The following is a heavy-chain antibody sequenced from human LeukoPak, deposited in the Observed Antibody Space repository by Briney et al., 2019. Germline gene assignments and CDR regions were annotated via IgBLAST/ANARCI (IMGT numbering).Heavy chain of an antibody. V-gene: IGHV4-59*08. J-gene: IGHJ4*02. Sequence: SETLSLTCTVSGGSLSEYYWSWIRQPPGKGLEWIGSSYNSGSTNYNPSLKSRVTISVDTSKNQLSLRLSSVTAADTAVYYCARHRSGPFDSWGQGTLVTVSS. CDR1: GGSLSEYY. D-gene: IGHD3-3*01. CDR3: ARHRSGPFDS. CDR2: SYNSGST.